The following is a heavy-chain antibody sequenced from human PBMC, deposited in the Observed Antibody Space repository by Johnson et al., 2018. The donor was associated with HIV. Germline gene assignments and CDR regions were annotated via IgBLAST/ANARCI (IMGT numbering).Heavy chain of an antibody. J-gene: IGHJ3*02. CDR1: AFPFDDHA. V-gene: IGHV3-9*01. CDR2: I. Sequence: VQLVESGGGLVQPGRSLRLSCAASAFPFDDHALHWVRQTPGKGLQWFSIILKGRFTISRDNSNNTLDLQMNSLRTEDTGVYYCAKAYCPGCDAFEIWGQGTVVTVSS. D-gene: IGHD2-21*01. CDR3: AKAYCPGCDAFEI.